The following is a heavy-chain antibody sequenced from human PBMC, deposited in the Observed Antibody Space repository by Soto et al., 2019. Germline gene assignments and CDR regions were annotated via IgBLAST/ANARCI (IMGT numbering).Heavy chain of an antibody. D-gene: IGHD6-13*01. CDR2: INPNSGGT. J-gene: IGHJ6*02. V-gene: IGHV1-2*02. CDR3: ARAYSSSWNYGMDV. CDR1: GYTFTGYY. Sequence: GASVEVSCKASGYTFTGYYMHWARQAPGQGLEWMGWINPNSGGTNYAQKFQGRVTMTRDTSISTAYMELSRLRSDDTAVYYCARAYSSSWNYGMDVWGQGTTVTVSS.